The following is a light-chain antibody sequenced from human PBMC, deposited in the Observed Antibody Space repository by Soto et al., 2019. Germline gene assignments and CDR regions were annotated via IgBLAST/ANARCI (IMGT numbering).Light chain of an antibody. J-gene: IGLJ1*01. CDR2: DVR. CDR3: SSYVTGSTLV. V-gene: IGLV2-14*01. Sequence: QSVLTQPASVSGSLGQSITISCIGGRSGIGAYQFVSWYQQHPGKVPKLRMCDVRNRPSGISNRFSGSKSGNTASLTISGLQSDDEADYYCSSYVTGSTLVFWTGTKLTVL. CDR1: RSGIGAYQF.